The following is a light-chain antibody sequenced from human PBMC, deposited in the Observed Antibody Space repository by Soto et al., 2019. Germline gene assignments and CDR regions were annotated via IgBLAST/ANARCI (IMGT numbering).Light chain of an antibody. CDR3: QQSYSTPFT. CDR2: AAS. J-gene: IGKJ3*01. CDR1: QYISND. Sequence: MTQSPATLSVSPGERATLSCRASQYISNDLAWYQQKPGKAPKLLIYAASSLQSGVPSRFSGSGSGTDFTLTISSLQPEDFATYYCQQSYSTPFTFGPGTKVDIK. V-gene: IGKV1-39*01.